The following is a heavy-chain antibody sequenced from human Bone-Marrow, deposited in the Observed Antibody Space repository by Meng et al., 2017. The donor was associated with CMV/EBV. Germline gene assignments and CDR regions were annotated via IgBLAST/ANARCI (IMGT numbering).Heavy chain of an antibody. J-gene: IGHJ4*02. CDR1: GFTFSSYS. V-gene: IGHV3-7*01. CDR3: ARDLSFEY. CDR2: IKQDGSEK. Sequence: GESLKISCAASGFTFSSYSMNWVRQAPGKGLEWVANIKQDGSEKYYVDSVKGRFTISRDNAKNSLYLQMNSLRAEDTAVYYCARDLSFEYWGQGNLVHVAS.